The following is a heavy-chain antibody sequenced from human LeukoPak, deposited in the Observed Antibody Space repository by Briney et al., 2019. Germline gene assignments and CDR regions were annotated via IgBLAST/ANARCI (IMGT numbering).Heavy chain of an antibody. Sequence: GGSLRLSCAASGFSFNSYSVNWVRQAPGKGLEWVSYISRSSRTIYYADSVKGRFTISRDNAENSLYLQINSLRAEDTAVYYCARDFHRDGSNSFAFDIWGQGTLVTVSS. CDR3: ARDFHRDGSNSFAFDI. D-gene: IGHD5-24*01. J-gene: IGHJ3*02. V-gene: IGHV3-48*01. CDR2: ISRSSRTI. CDR1: GFSFNSYS.